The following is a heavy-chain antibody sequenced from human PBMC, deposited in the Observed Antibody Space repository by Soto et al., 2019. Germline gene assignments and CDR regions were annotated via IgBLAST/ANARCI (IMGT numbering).Heavy chain of an antibody. CDR2: INGPGDDT. V-gene: IGHV3-23*01. J-gene: IGHJ3*01. CDR3: AKKEEYDHVWRKSPLD. D-gene: IGHD3-16*01. CDR1: VFTFHNYA. Sequence: GGSLRLSCASSVFTFHNYAMSWVRQAPGRGLEWVSSINGPGDDTYYADSVKGRFTISRDNSKNTLYLQMNSLRAEDTALYYCAKKEEYDHVWRKSPLDWGQGTMVTVSS.